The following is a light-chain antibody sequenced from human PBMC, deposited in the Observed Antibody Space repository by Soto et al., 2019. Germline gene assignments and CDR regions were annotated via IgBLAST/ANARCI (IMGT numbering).Light chain of an antibody. CDR2: DVS. CDR3: QQRVHWLT. CDR1: QSVSAY. V-gene: IGKV3-11*01. J-gene: IGKJ4*01. Sequence: EIVLTQFPGTLSLSPGESATLSCRASQSVSAYLAWYQQKAGQAPRLLIYDVSNRAPGIPARFTGSGSGTDFTLTISSLEPEDSAVYYCQQRVHWLTFGGGTKVDIK.